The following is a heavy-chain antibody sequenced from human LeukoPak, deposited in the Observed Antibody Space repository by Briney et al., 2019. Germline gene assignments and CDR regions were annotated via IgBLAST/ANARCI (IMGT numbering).Heavy chain of an antibody. Sequence: PGGSLRLSCAASGFTFSSYAMSWVRQAPGKGLEWVSAISGSGGSTYYADSVKGRFTISRDNSKNTLYLQMNSLRAEDTAIYYCAKARYCSGGSCYGDYWGQGTLVTVSS. D-gene: IGHD2-15*01. CDR2: ISGSGGST. J-gene: IGHJ4*02. V-gene: IGHV3-23*01. CDR1: GFTFSSYA. CDR3: AKARYCSGGSCYGDY.